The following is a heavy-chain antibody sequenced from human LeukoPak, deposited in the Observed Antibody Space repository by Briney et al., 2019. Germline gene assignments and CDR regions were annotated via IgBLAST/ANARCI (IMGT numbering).Heavy chain of an antibody. V-gene: IGHV3-30*03. CDR2: ISYDGTNH. CDR3: ARGVGSSWPGWFDP. D-gene: IGHD6-13*01. Sequence: GGSLRLSCAASGFTFSSYSMNWVRQAPGKGLEWVALISYDGTNHYYADSVKGRFTISRDNAKNSLYLQMNSLRAEDTAVYYCARGVGSSWPGWFDPWGQGTLVTVSS. J-gene: IGHJ5*02. CDR1: GFTFSSYS.